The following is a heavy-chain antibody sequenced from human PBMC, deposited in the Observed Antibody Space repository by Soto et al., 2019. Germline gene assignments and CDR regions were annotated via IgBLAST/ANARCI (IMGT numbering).Heavy chain of an antibody. D-gene: IGHD3-10*01. CDR1: GGSVSSGNYY. CDR3: ARANYGSGSYYNTDY. J-gene: IGHJ4*02. CDR2: IYHSGST. V-gene: IGHV4-61*01. Sequence: SETLSLTCTVSGGSVSSGNYYWSWIRQSPGKGLEWIGYIYHSGSTNYNPSLKSRVTISVDTSKNQLSLKLSSVTAADTAVYYCARANYGSGSYYNTDYWGQGTLVTVSS.